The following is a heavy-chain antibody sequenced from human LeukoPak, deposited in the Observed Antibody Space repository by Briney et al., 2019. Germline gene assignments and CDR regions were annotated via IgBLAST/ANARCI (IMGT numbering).Heavy chain of an antibody. J-gene: IGHJ6*03. CDR2: INHSGST. CDR1: GFTFSDAW. Sequence: GSLRLSCVGSGFTFSDAWMSWVRQAPGKGLEWIGEINHSGSTNYNTSLKSRVTISVDTSKNQFSLKLSSVTAADTAVYYCARDGIAVAGTHYYYMDVWGKGTTVTVSS. V-gene: IGHV4-34*01. CDR3: ARDGIAVAGTHYYYMDV. D-gene: IGHD6-19*01.